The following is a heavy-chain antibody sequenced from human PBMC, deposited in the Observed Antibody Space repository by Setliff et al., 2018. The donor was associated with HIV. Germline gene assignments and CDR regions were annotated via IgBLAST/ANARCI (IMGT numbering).Heavy chain of an antibody. CDR3: ARGPASKYYNFWSGYEGFYYYYMDV. V-gene: IGHV1-18*01. CDR1: GYTFTSYG. CDR2: ISAYNGNT. J-gene: IGHJ6*03. Sequence: ASVKVSCKASGYTFTSYGISWVRQAPGQGLEWMGWISAYNGNTNYAQKLQGRVTMTTDTSSSTAYLDLRSLRSEDTAVYYCARGPASKYYNFWSGYEGFYYYYMDVWGKGTTVTVSS. D-gene: IGHD3-3*01.